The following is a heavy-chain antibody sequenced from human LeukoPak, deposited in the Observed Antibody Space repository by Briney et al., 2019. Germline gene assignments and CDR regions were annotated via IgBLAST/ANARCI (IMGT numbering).Heavy chain of an antibody. CDR1: GYTFTVYY. CDR3: ARDLVVVPAAIVTSRRDY. D-gene: IGHD2-2*02. V-gene: IGHV1-2*02. CDR2: INPNSGGT. Sequence: ASVKVSCKASGYTFTVYYMHWVRQAPGQGLEWMGWINPNSGGTNYAQKFQGRVSMTRDTTISTAYMELSRLRSDDTAVYYCARDLVVVPAAIVTSRRDYWGQGTLVTVSS. J-gene: IGHJ4*02.